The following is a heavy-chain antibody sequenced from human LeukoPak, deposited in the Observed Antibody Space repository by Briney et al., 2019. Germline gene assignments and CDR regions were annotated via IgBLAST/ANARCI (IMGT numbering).Heavy chain of an antibody. V-gene: IGHV3-23*01. CDR2: ISGSGGST. CDR1: GFTFSSYA. Sequence: GGSLRLSCAASGFTFSSYAMSWVRQAPGKGLEWVSAISGSGGSTYYADSVKGRFTISRDNSKNTLYLQMNSLRAEDTAVYYCAKLVSPQDSSLLYYYCYYYMDVWGKGTTVTVSS. D-gene: IGHD5/OR15-5a*01. J-gene: IGHJ6*03. CDR3: AKLVSPQDSSLLYYYCYYYMDV.